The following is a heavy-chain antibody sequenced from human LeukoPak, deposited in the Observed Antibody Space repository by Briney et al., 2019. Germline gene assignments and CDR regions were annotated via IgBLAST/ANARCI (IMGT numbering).Heavy chain of an antibody. Sequence: PSETLSLTCTVSGGSISSSSYYWGWIRQPPGKGLEWIGNIYYIGSTYYNPSLKSRVTISVDTSKNQFSLKLSSVTAADTAVYYCARHRLYYYDSSGYYEDFDYWGQGTLVTVSS. CDR2: IYYIGST. D-gene: IGHD3-22*01. CDR3: ARHRLYYYDSSGYYEDFDY. J-gene: IGHJ4*02. V-gene: IGHV4-39*01. CDR1: GGSISSSSYY.